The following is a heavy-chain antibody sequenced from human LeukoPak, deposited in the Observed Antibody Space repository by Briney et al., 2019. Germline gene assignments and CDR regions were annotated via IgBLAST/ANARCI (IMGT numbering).Heavy chain of an antibody. D-gene: IGHD2-8*01. CDR3: ARAYCTNGVCYNNWFDP. CDR2: INAGNGNT. V-gene: IGHV1-3*01. Sequence: ASVKVSCKASGYTFTSYAMHWVRQAPGQRLEWMGWINAGNGNTKYSQKFQGRVTITRDTSASTAYMELSSLRSEDTAVYYCARAYCTNGVCYNNWFDPWGQETLVTVSS. CDR1: GYTFTSYA. J-gene: IGHJ5*02.